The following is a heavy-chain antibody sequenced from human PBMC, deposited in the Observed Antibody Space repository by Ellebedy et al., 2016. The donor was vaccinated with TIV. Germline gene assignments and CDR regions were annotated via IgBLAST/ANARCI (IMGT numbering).Heavy chain of an antibody. D-gene: IGHD4-17*01. CDR1: GFHFFRYG. CDR2: ILFDGSEE. Sequence: GESLKISCEASGFHFFRYGLHSVRQAPGKGLEWVAFILFDGSEENYADSVKGRFTISRDNSKNTVHLQMNSLRVEDTAVYFCAREDYGDSLSYYLDHWGQGALVIVSS. CDR3: AREDYGDSLSYYLDH. J-gene: IGHJ4*02. V-gene: IGHV3-33*01.